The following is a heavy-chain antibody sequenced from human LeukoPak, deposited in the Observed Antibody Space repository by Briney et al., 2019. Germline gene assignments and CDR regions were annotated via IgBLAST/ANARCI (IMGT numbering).Heavy chain of an antibody. V-gene: IGHV4-34*01. D-gene: IGHD2-2*01. CDR3: ARWVPHCSSTRCYVYYFDY. J-gene: IGHJ4*02. CDR1: GGSFSGYY. Sequence: SETLSLTCAVYGGSFSGYYWSWIRQPPGKGLEWIGEINHSGSTNYNPSLKSRVTISVDTSKNQFSLKLSSVTAADTAVYYCARWVPHCSSTRCYVYYFDYWGQGTLVTVSS. CDR2: INHSGST.